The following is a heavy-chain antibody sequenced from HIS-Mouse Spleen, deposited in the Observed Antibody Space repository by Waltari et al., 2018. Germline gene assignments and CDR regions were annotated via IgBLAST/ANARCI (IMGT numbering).Heavy chain of an antibody. Sequence: QLQLQESGPGLVTPSETLSLTCTVSGGSISRSRYSWGWIRQPPGKGLEWIGSIYYSGSTYYNPSLKSRVTISVDTSKNQFSLKLSSVTAADTAVYYCAREIPYSSSWYDWYFDLWGRGTLVTVSS. CDR3: AREIPYSSSWYDWYFDL. D-gene: IGHD6-13*01. CDR2: IYYSGST. CDR1: GGSISRSRYS. V-gene: IGHV4-39*07. J-gene: IGHJ2*01.